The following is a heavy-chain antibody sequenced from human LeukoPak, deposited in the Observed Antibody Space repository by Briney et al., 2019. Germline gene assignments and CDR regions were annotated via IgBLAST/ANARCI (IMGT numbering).Heavy chain of an antibody. CDR1: GGSISSSSYY. Sequence: SETLSLTCTVSGGSISSSSYYWSWIRQPPGKGLEWIGYIYYSGSTNYNPSLKSRVTISVDTSKNQFSLKLSSVTAADTAVYYCARGDDISLFDPWGQGTLVTVSS. D-gene: IGHD3-9*01. V-gene: IGHV4-61*01. CDR2: IYYSGST. CDR3: ARGDDISLFDP. J-gene: IGHJ5*02.